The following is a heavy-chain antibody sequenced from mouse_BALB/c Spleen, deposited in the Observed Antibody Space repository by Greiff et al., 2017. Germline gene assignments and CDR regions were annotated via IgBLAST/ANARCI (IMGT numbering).Heavy chain of an antibody. CDR1: GFSFSSYD. J-gene: IGHJ3*01. CDR3: ARHSLYYDFAY. V-gene: IGHV5-12-1*01. Sequence: EVMLVESGGGLVKPGGSLKLSCAASGFSFSSYDMSWVRQTPEKRLEWVAYISSGGGSTYYPDTVKGRFTISRDNAKNTLYLQMSSLKSEDTAMYYCARHSLYYDFAYWGQGTLVTVSA. CDR2: ISSGGGST. D-gene: IGHD2-4*01.